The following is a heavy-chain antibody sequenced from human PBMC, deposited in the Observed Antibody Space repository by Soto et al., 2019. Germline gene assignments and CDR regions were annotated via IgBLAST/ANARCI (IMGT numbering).Heavy chain of an antibody. CDR2: ISYSGST. J-gene: IGHJ5*02. CDR1: GSSISSSSYY. Sequence: SETLSLTCTVSGSSISSSSYYSDWIRQPPEKGLEWIGRISYSGSTYYNQSLKSRVTISVDTSKNQFSLKLSSVTDADTAVYYCACYIVVVVAATSSYNWFDPWGQGTLVTVSS. D-gene: IGHD2-15*01. V-gene: IGHV4-39*01. CDR3: ACYIVVVVAATSSYNWFDP.